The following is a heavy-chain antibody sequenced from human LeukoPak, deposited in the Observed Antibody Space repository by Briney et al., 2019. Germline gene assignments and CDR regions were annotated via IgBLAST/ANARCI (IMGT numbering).Heavy chain of an antibody. Sequence: GGSLRLSCAASGFTFSSYAMSWVRQAPGKGLEWVSAISGSGGSTYYADSVKGRFTISRDNSKNTLYLQMNRLRAEDTAVYYRAKALSTMVRGVNYYYGMDVWGKGTTVTVSS. CDR3: AKALSTMVRGVNYYYGMDV. J-gene: IGHJ6*04. D-gene: IGHD3-10*01. CDR1: GFTFSSYA. V-gene: IGHV3-23*01. CDR2: ISGSGGST.